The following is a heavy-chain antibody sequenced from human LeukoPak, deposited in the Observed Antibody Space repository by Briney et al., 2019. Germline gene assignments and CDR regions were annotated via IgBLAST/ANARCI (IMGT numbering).Heavy chain of an antibody. CDR1: GGSISSGGYY. V-gene: IGHV4-31*03. CDR3: ARVGYYDSSGYYGLSFDY. CDR2: IYYSGST. Sequence: SQTLSLTCTVSGGSISSGGYYWSWIRQHPGKGLEWIGYIYYSGSTYYNPSLKGRVTISVDTSKNQFSLELSSVTAADTAVYYCARVGYYDSSGYYGLSFDYWGQGTLVTVSS. J-gene: IGHJ4*02. D-gene: IGHD3-22*01.